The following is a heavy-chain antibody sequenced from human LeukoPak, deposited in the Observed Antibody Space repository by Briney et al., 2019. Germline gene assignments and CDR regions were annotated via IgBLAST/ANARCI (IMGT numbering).Heavy chain of an antibody. CDR2: IIPIFGTA. D-gene: IGHD3-9*01. CDR3: ARSPDYDILTGYSSHFDY. J-gene: IGHJ4*02. CDR1: GGTFSSYA. Sequence: SVKVSCKASGGTFSSYAISWVRQAPGQGLEWMGGIIPIFGTANYAQKFQGRVTITADESTSTAYMELSSLRSEDTAMYYCARSPDYDILTGYSSHFDYWGQGTLVTVSS. V-gene: IGHV1-69*13.